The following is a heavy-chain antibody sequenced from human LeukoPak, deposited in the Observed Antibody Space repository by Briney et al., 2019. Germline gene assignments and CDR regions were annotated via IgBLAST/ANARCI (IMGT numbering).Heavy chain of an antibody. CDR1: GYTFTGYY. Sequence: GASVKVSCKASGYTFTGYYMHWVRQPPGQGLEGMGWINPNSGGTNYAHKFQGRVTMTRDTSSSTAYVELSVLISGDTAAYYCRRDTDLEDAFDIWGQGTMVTVSS. CDR3: RRDTDLEDAFDI. D-gene: IGHD3-3*01. CDR2: INPNSGGT. V-gene: IGHV1-2*02. J-gene: IGHJ3*02.